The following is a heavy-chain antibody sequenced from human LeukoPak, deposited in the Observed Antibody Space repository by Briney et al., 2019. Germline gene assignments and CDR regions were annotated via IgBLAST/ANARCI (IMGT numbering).Heavy chain of an antibody. D-gene: IGHD3-22*01. J-gene: IGHJ4*02. CDR1: GYRFSDCW. V-gene: IGHV5-51*01. CDR2: IYRDDSDT. CDR3: AKYYYDRSVGPFDY. Sequence: GESLKISCKGSGYRFSDCWIGWVRQMPGKGLEWMGIIYRDDSDTRYSPSFQGQVTFSADKYTSTAYLQWSSLKASDTAMYYCAKYYYDRSVGPFDYWGQGTLVTVSS.